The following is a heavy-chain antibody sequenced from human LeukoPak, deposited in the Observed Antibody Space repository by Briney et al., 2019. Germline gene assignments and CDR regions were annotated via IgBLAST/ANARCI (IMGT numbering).Heavy chain of an antibody. D-gene: IGHD3-16*01. Sequence: AGGSLRLSCSASGFTFSDSYMSWIRQVPGKGLEWISYISSSGGTIYYADSVKGRFTISRDNAKNSLYLQMNSLRAEDAAVYYCAKEGGDWGEGYFDYWGQGTLVTVSS. V-gene: IGHV3-11*01. CDR2: ISSSGGTI. CDR1: GFTFSDSY. CDR3: AKEGGDWGEGYFDY. J-gene: IGHJ4*02.